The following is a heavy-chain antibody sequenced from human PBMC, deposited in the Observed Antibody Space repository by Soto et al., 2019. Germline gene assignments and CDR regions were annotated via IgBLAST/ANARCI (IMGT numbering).Heavy chain of an antibody. CDR3: ARDSVAVAGTKVDYGMDV. CDR2: IYHSGST. CDR1: GYSISSGYY. J-gene: IGHJ6*02. Sequence: ASETLSLTCAVSGYSISSGYYWGWIRQPRGKGLEWIGSIYHSGSTYYNPSLKSRVTISVDTSKNQFSLKLSSVTAADTAVYYCARDSVAVAGTKVDYGMDVWGQGTTVTVSS. V-gene: IGHV4-38-2*02. D-gene: IGHD6-19*01.